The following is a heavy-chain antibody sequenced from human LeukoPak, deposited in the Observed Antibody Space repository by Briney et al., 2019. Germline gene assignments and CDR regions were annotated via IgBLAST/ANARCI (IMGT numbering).Heavy chain of an antibody. J-gene: IGHJ3*02. D-gene: IGHD6-19*01. CDR2: IYPHGDP. V-gene: IGHV3-23*01. CDR1: GFTFKNYA. CDR3: ARAKLEPAGTGAFDI. Sequence: GGSLRLSCTTSGFTFKNYAMTWVRQAPGKGLEWVSAIYPHGDPHYADSVKGRFTISRDNSKNSLYMQMETLRAEDTALYYCARAKLEPAGTGAFDILGPGTVVTVSS.